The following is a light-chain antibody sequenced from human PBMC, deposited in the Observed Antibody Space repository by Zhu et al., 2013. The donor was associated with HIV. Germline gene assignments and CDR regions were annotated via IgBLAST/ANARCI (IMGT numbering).Light chain of an antibody. CDR2: DVS. Sequence: DIQMTQSPSTLSASVGDRVTITCRASQSIFTWLAWFQQKPGKAPKVLIYDVSNLESGVPSRFSGSGSGTEFTLTINNLQPEDFATYYCHHYNVYSWTFGQGTKVEIK. CDR1: QSIFTW. V-gene: IGKV1-5*01. J-gene: IGKJ1*01. CDR3: HHYNVYSWT.